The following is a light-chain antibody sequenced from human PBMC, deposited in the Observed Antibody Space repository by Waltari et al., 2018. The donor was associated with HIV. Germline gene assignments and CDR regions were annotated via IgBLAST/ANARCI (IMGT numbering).Light chain of an antibody. CDR2: RAS. CDR3: QQYNSYSQT. V-gene: IGKV1-5*03. CDR1: QSVSNW. Sequence: DIQVTQSPSTLSASVGDRVTVMCRTSQSVSNWRAWYQQKPGKGPQLLIYRASTLANGVPSRFSGSGSGTEFTLTISNLQPDDFATYYCQQYNSYSQTFGQGTKVDIK. J-gene: IGKJ1*01.